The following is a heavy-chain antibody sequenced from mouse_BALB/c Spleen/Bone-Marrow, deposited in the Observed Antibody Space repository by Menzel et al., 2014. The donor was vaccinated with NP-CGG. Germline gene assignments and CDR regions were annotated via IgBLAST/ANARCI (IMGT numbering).Heavy chain of an antibody. J-gene: IGHJ2*01. CDR2: INPNNGGS. V-gene: IGHV1-18*01. CDR1: GYTFTEYT. CDR3: ARENYGRGYYFDY. Sequence: VQLQQSGPELVKPGTSVKISCKTSGYTFTEYTMHWVKQSLGESLEWIGGINPNNGGSNYNQKFKGKATLTVDKSSSTAYMEFRSLISEDSAVYYCARENYGRGYYFDYWGQGATLTVSS. D-gene: IGHD1-1*01.